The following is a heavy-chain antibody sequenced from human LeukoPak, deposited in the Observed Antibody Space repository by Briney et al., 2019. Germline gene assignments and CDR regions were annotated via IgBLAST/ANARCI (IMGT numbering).Heavy chain of an antibody. CDR2: FYYSGST. CDR3: ATKGDSTGYYYLRYFKY. V-gene: IGHV4-59*12. D-gene: IGHD3-22*01. J-gene: IGHJ4*02. CDR1: GGSISSYY. Sequence: TSETLSLTCTVSGGSISSYYWSWIRQPPGKGLEWIGYFYYSGSTNYNPSLKSRVTISVNTSNNQFSLKLSSVTAADTAVYYCATKGDSTGYYYLRYFKYWGQGTLVTVSS.